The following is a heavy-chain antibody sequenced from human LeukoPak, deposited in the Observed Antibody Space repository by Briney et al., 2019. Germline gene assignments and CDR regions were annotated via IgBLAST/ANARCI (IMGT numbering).Heavy chain of an antibody. CDR1: GDSISSYY. V-gene: IGHV4-59*01. CDR3: ARAFWGSGIDY. J-gene: IGHJ4*02. Sequence: SETLSLTCTVSGDSISSYYWSWIRQPPGKGLEWIRYIHYSGSTSYNPSLKSRVTISVDTSRNEFSLNLNSVTAADTAVYYCARAFWGSGIDYWGQGTLVTVSS. D-gene: IGHD3-16*01. CDR2: IHYSGST.